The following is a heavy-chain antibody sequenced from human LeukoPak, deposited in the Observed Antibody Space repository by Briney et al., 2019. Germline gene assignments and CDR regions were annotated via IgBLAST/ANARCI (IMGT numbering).Heavy chain of an antibody. V-gene: IGHV3-53*05. J-gene: IGHJ6*03. D-gene: IGHD1-26*01. Sequence: GGSLRLSCAASGFTVSINYMSWVRQAPGKGLEWVSVIYSGGSTYYADSVKGRFTISRDNSKNTLYLQMNSLRAEDTAVYYCVEELTDDYYYYYMDVWGKGTTVTVSS. CDR3: VEELTDDYYYYYMDV. CDR2: IYSGGST. CDR1: GFTVSINY.